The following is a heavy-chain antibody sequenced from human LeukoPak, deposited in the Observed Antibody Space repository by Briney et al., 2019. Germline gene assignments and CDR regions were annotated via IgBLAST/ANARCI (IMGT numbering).Heavy chain of an antibody. CDR1: GSIINTYG. V-gene: IGHV3-30*02. CDR3: AKDLSYSYDI. CDR2: IGHDGNYK. Sequence: GGSLRLSCIVSGSIINTYGFHWFRQAPGKGPEWLAFIGHDGNYKHYGDSVRGRFTISRDNSKNTVYLEMDSLRADDTALYRCAKDLSYSYDIWGQGTKVTVSS. J-gene: IGHJ3*02. D-gene: IGHD2-15*01.